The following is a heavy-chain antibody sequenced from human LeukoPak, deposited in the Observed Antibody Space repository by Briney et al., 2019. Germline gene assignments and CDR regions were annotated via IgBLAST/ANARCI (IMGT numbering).Heavy chain of an antibody. D-gene: IGHD5-18*01. CDR1: GYTFTSYD. J-gene: IGHJ6*03. CDR2: MNPNSGNT. Sequence: GASVKVSCKASGYTFTSYDINWVRQATGQGLEWMGWMNPNSGNTGYAQKFQGRVTMTRNTSISTAYMELSSLRSEDTAVYYCARAPMGYGVYYIDVWGKGTTVTVSS. V-gene: IGHV1-8*01. CDR3: ARAPMGYGVYYIDV.